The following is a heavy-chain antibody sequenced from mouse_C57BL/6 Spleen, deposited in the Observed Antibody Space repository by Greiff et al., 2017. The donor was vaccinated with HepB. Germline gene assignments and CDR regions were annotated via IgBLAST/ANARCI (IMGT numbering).Heavy chain of an antibody. V-gene: IGHV5-9-1*02. D-gene: IGHD4-1*01. CDR3: TRDGTGMFAY. J-gene: IGHJ3*01. Sequence: EVQLVESGEGLVKPGGSLKLSCAASGFTFSSYAMSWVRQTPEKRLEWVAYISSGGDYIYYADTVKGRFTLSSDNARNTLYLQMSSLKSEDTAMYYCTRDGTGMFAYWGQGTLVTVSA. CDR1: GFTFSSYA. CDR2: ISSGGDYI.